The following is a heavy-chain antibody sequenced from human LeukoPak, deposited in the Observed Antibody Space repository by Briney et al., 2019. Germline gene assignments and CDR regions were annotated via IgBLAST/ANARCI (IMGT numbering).Heavy chain of an antibody. J-gene: IGHJ4*02. CDR2: IIPIFGTA. D-gene: IGHD3-22*01. V-gene: IGHV1-69*13. Sequence: SVKVSCKASGGTFSSYAISWVRQAPGQGLEWMGGIIPIFGTANYEQKFQGRVTITADESTSTAYMELSSLRSEDTAVYYCAKYYYDSSGYAGFDYWGQGTLVTVSS. CDR1: GGTFSSYA. CDR3: AKYYYDSSGYAGFDY.